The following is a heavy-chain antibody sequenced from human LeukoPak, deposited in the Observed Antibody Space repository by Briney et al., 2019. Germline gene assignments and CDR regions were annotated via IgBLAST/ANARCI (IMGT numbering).Heavy chain of an antibody. Sequence: GASVKVSCKASGYTFTSYAISWVRQAPGQGFEWMGGIIPIFGTTKSAQKFQGRVTITADKSTSTAYMELSSLRSEDTAVYYCARDVSGSGGSCYSYFDYWGQGSLVTVSS. V-gene: IGHV1-69*06. CDR1: GYTFTSYA. CDR3: ARDVSGSGGSCYSYFDY. J-gene: IGHJ4*02. D-gene: IGHD2-15*01. CDR2: IIPIFGTT.